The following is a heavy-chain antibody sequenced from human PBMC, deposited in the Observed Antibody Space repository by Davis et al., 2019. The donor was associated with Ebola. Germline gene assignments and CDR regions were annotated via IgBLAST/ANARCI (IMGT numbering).Heavy chain of an antibody. CDR3: ARGDLIYGGNGIETRYYYYYYMDV. Sequence: ASVKVSCQASGYTLTGNYMHWVRQAPGQGLEWMGWIKPNSGGTNYAKKFQGRVTMTRDTSISTAYMELSSLRSEDTAVYYCARGDLIYGGNGIETRYYYYYYMDVWGKGTTVTVSS. CDR2: IKPNSGGT. J-gene: IGHJ6*03. D-gene: IGHD4-23*01. V-gene: IGHV1-2*02. CDR1: GYTLTGNY.